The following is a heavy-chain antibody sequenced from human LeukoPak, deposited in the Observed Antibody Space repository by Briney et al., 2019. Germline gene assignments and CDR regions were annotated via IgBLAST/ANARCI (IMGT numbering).Heavy chain of an antibody. Sequence: HPGGSLRLSCAASGFTFSSYAMSWVRQAPGKGLEWVSAISGSGGSTYYADSVKGRFTISRDNSKNTLYLQMNSLRAEDTAVYYCAKGWYYTVDRGGPFDYWGQGTLVTVSS. CDR2: ISGSGGST. CDR3: AKGWYYTVDRGGPFDY. J-gene: IGHJ4*02. V-gene: IGHV3-23*01. D-gene: IGHD3-3*01. CDR1: GFTFSSYA.